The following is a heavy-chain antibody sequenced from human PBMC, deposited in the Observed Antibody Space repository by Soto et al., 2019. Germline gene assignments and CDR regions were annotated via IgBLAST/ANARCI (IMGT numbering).Heavy chain of an antibody. CDR2: ISSSGISI. CDR1: GFAFSSHS. V-gene: IGHV3-48*02. Sequence: VGSLRLSCAASGFAFSSHSMYWVRQAPGKGLEWVSYISSSGISIHYADSVKGRFTISRDNARNSLSLQMNSLRDDDTAVYYCAKGRVDTAYFDYWGQGTLVTVSS. D-gene: IGHD2-15*01. CDR3: AKGRVDTAYFDY. J-gene: IGHJ4*02.